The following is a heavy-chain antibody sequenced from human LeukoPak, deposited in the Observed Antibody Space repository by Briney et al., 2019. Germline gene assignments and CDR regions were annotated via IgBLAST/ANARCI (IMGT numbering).Heavy chain of an antibody. D-gene: IGHD6-19*01. J-gene: IGHJ6*03. CDR2: IYYSGST. CDR1: GGSISSYY. CDR3: ARDVGIAVAGNYYYYYMDV. V-gene: IGHV4-59*01. Sequence: SETLSLTCTVSGGSISSYYWSWIRQPPGKGLEWIGYIYYSGSTNYNPSLKSRVTISVDTSKNQFSLKLSSVTAADTAVYYCARDVGIAVAGNYYYYYMDVWGKGTTVTVSS.